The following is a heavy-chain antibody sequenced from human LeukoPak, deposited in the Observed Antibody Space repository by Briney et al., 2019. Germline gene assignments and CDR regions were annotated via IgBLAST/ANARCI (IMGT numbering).Heavy chain of an antibody. Sequence: GGSLRLSCAASGFTVSSNYMTWVRQAPGKGLEWVSVIYSGDSTYYADSVKGRFTISRDNSKNTLYLQMSSLRAEDTAVYYCARGVGTATDYWGQGTLVTVSS. CDR1: GFTVSSNY. J-gene: IGHJ4*02. D-gene: IGHD5-18*01. CDR3: ARGVGTATDY. V-gene: IGHV3-53*01. CDR2: IYSGDST.